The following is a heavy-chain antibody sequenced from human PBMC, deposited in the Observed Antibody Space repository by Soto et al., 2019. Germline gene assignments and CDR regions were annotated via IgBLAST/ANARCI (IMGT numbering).Heavy chain of an antibody. CDR1: GFTFSDSW. CDR2: FKQDGSDK. J-gene: IGHJ3*02. V-gene: IGHV3-7*01. Sequence: EAQLVESGGGLVQPGGSLRLSCAASGFTFSDSWMSWVRQAPGRGLQWVPKFKQDGSDKTYVDSVEGRFTISRDNAKNSLYLQMNSLRAEDTAVYYCARDPWTNCGGTKCYGAFDIWGQGAMVTVSS. D-gene: IGHD2-2*01. CDR3: ARDPWTNCGGTKCYGAFDI.